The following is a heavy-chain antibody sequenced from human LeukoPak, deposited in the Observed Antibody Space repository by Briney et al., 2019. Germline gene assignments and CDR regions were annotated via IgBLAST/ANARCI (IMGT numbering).Heavy chain of an antibody. CDR3: ARAVIYYYGSGSYYDY. CDR2: ISASGST. Sequence: PSETLSLTCTVSGDSISSYYWSWIRQPAGKGLEWIGRISASGSTRYNPSLKSRVTMSVDTSENQFSLKLSSMTAADTAVYFCARAVIYYYGSGSYYDYWGQGTLVTVSS. CDR1: GDSISSYY. J-gene: IGHJ4*02. D-gene: IGHD3-10*01. V-gene: IGHV4-4*07.